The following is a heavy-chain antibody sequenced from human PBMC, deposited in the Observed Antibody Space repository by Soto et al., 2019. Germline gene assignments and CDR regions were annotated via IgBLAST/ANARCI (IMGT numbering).Heavy chain of an antibody. CDR3: ARDALGYCSSTSCYLGYYYYYMDV. CDR2: IIPIPGIA. Sequence: QVQLVQSGAEVKKPGASVKVSCKASGGTFSSYTISWVRQAPGQGLEWMGRIIPIPGIANYAQKVQGRVTLTADESTSTAYMELSSLRSDDTAVYYCARDALGYCSSTSCYLGYYYYYMDVWGKGTTVTVSS. D-gene: IGHD2-2*01. J-gene: IGHJ6*03. V-gene: IGHV1-69*08. CDR1: GGTFSSYT.